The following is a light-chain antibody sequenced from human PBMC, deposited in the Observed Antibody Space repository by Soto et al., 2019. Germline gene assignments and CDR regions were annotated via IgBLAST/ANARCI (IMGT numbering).Light chain of an antibody. J-gene: IGLJ3*02. V-gene: IGLV1-40*01. CDR3: QAYDYSLTASV. Sequence: QAVVTQPPSVSGAPGQRVTISCTGNSSNLGAGYDVHWYQQLPGAAPKLVIFGNRNRPSGVPERFSGSKSGTSASLAITGLQDEDEADYHCQAYDYSLTASVFGGGTKVTVL. CDR1: SSNLGAGYD. CDR2: GNR.